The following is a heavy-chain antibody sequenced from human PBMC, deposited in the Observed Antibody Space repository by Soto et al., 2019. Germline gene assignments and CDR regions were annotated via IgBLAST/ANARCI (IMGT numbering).Heavy chain of an antibody. Sequence: PGESLKISCKGSGYSFAGYWITWVRQKPGKGLEWMGRIDPSDSQTYYSPSFRGHVTISVTKSITTVFLQWSSLRASDTAMYYCPRQIYDPDTGPNFQSSFEYCGHGPPGTVPS. CDR1: GYSFAGYW. CDR3: PRQIYDPDTGPNFQSSFEY. D-gene: IGHD5-18*01. J-gene: IGHJ4*01. V-gene: IGHV5-10-1*01. CDR2: IDPSDSQT.